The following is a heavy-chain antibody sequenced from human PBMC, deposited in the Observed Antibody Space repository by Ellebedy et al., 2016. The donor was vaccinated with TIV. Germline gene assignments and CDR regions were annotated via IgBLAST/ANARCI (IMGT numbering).Heavy chain of an antibody. Sequence: GESLKISXAASGFTFDTYAMSWVRQAPGKGLEWVSAISRTGSHTFYGDSVRGRFTISRDNSKNTLYLQMNSLRAEDTAVYYCTKENCINCNGDFYFEYWGQGTLVAVSS. CDR3: TKENCINCNGDFYFEY. CDR1: GFTFDTYA. D-gene: IGHD2-21*01. CDR2: ISRTGSHT. J-gene: IGHJ4*02. V-gene: IGHV3-23*01.